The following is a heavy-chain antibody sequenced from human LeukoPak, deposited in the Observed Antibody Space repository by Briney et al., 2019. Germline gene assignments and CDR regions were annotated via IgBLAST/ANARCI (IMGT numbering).Heavy chain of an antibody. Sequence: TSQTLSLTCTVSGGSISSADNYWSWIRQPPGKGLEWIGEINHSGSTNYNPSLKSRVTISVDTSKNQFSLKLSSVTAADTAVYYCASNWAFDYWGQGTLVTVSS. CDR3: ASNWAFDY. V-gene: IGHV4-30-4*01. CDR1: GGSISSADNY. CDR2: INHSGST. D-gene: IGHD3-16*01. J-gene: IGHJ4*02.